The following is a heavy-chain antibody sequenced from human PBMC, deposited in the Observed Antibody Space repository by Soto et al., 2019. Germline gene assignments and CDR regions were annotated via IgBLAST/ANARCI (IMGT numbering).Heavy chain of an antibody. J-gene: IGHJ4*02. V-gene: IGHV4-30-4*01. CDR1: GGSISSGDYY. Sequence: LSLTCTVSGGSISSGDYYWSWIRQPPGKGLEWIGYIYYSGSTYYNPSLKSRVTISVDTSKNQFSLKLSSVTAADTAVYYCARGYYDFWSGYSVPTFDYWGQGTLVTVSS. CDR2: IYYSGST. CDR3: ARGYYDFWSGYSVPTFDY. D-gene: IGHD3-3*01.